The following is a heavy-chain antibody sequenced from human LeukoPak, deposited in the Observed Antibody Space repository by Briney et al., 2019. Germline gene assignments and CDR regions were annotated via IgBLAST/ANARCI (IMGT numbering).Heavy chain of an antibody. CDR2: INHSGST. D-gene: IGHD6-19*01. J-gene: IGHJ4*02. CDR1: GVSFSGYY. Sequence: SETLSLTCAVYGVSFSGYYWSWIRQPPGKGLDWIGEINHSGSTNYNPSLKSRVTISVDTSKNQFSLKLSSVTAADTAVYYCARDRWLVKYYFDYWGQGTLVTVSS. V-gene: IGHV4-34*01. CDR3: ARDRWLVKYYFDY.